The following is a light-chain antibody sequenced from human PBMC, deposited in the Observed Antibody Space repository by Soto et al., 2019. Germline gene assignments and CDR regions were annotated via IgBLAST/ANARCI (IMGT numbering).Light chain of an antibody. CDR1: QSVSSN. V-gene: IGKV3-11*01. J-gene: IGKJ4*01. Sequence: EIVMTQSPATLSVSPGERATLSCRASQSVSSNLAWYQQKPGQAPRLLIYDASNRATGIPARFSGSGSGTDFTLTISSLETEDFAVYYCQHRSNWPLTFGGGTKVDIK. CDR3: QHRSNWPLT. CDR2: DAS.